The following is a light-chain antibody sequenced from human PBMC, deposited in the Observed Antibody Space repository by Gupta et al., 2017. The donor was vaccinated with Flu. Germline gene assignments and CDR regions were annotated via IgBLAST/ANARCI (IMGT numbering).Light chain of an antibody. Sequence: SQANLAVSPGERVTCSCRDSQTVRGKVDWYQQKPVQAPRLLMVDTSNCATGTPDRFSGSGSEKEFTLTSISPQSEDCAVYYWQQDNNLRTFGQGTKLEIK. CDR1: QTVRGK. CDR3: QQDNNLRT. J-gene: IGKJ2*01. V-gene: IGKV3-15*01. CDR2: DTS.